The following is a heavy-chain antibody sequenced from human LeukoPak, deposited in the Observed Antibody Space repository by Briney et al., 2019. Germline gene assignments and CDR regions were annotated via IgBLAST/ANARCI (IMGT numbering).Heavy chain of an antibody. CDR1: GYTFTSYY. J-gene: IGHJ4*02. D-gene: IGHD5-18*01. CDR2: INPSGGST. CDR3: ARGADPNARGYTRPEQANFDY. Sequence: ASVKVSCKASGYTFTSYYMHWVRQAPGQGLEWMGIINPSGGSTSYAQKFQGRVTMTRDTSTSTVYMELSSLRSEDTAVHYCARGADPNARGYTRPEQANFDYWGQGTLVTVSS. V-gene: IGHV1-46*01.